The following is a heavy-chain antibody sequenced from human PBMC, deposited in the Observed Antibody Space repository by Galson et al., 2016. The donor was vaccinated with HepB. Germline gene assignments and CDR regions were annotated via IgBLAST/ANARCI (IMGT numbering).Heavy chain of an antibody. CDR1: GFIFSNYA. D-gene: IGHD1-1*01. CDR2: LLGGGDTT. CDR3: VKDDKWNVDY. V-gene: IGHV3-23*01. J-gene: IGHJ4*02. Sequence: SLRLSCAASGFIFSNYAMSWVRQAPGKGLEWVSGLLGGGDTTYYAESVKGRFTISRDTSKNTLYLQMNNLRAEDTAVYYCVKDDKWNVDYWGQGTLVTVSS.